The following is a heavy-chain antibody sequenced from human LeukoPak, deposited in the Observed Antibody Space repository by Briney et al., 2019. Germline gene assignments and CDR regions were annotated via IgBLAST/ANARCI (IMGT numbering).Heavy chain of an antibody. CDR3: ARAPRYYDSSGFYSVPDY. D-gene: IGHD3-22*01. CDR2: IYTSGST. V-gene: IGHV4-4*09. CDR1: GGSISSYY. J-gene: IGHJ4*02. Sequence: KPSETLSLTCTVSGGSISSYYWSWIRQPPGKGLEWIGYIYTSGSTNYNPSLKSRVTISVDTSKNQFSLKLSSVTAADTAVYYCARAPRYYDSSGFYSVPDYWGQGTLVTVSS.